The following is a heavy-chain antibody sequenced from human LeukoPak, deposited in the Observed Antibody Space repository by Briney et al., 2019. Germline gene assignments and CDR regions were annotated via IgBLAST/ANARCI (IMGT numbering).Heavy chain of an antibody. CDR2: ISYDGSNK. D-gene: IGHD3-22*01. Sequence: PGGSLRLSCAASGFTFSSYGMHWVRQAPGKGLEWVAVISYDGSNKYYADSVKGRFTISRDNAKNSLYLQMNSLRDEDTAVYYCARDRSSSGYYPFDYWGQGTLVTVSS. V-gene: IGHV3-30*03. J-gene: IGHJ4*02. CDR1: GFTFSSYG. CDR3: ARDRSSSGYYPFDY.